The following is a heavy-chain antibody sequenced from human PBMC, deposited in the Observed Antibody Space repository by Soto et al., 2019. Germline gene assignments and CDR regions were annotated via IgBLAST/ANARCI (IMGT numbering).Heavy chain of an antibody. J-gene: IGHJ4*02. CDR2: IYYSGST. Sequence: QVQLQESGPGLVKPSQTLSLTCTVSGGSISSGGYYWSWIRQHPGKGLEWIGYIYYSGSTYYNPSLKSRVTISVDTSKNQFSLKLSSVTAADTAVYDCARGVYSSSWYPSPFDYWGQGTLVTVSS. CDR1: GGSISSGGYY. CDR3: ARGVYSSSWYPSPFDY. V-gene: IGHV4-31*03. D-gene: IGHD6-13*01.